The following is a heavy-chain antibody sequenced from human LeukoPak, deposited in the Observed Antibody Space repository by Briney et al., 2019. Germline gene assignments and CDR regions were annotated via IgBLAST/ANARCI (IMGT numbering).Heavy chain of an antibody. CDR2: IYPGDSDT. V-gene: IGHV5-51*01. Sequence: GESLRISCKGSGYSFTSYWIGWVSQMPGKGLEWMGSIYPGDSDTRYSPSFQGQVTISADKSISTAYLQWSSLTASDTAMYYCARLDYYDSSGYYSHFQHWGQGTLVTVSS. CDR3: ARLDYYDSSGYYSHFQH. CDR1: GYSFTSYW. D-gene: IGHD3-22*01. J-gene: IGHJ1*01.